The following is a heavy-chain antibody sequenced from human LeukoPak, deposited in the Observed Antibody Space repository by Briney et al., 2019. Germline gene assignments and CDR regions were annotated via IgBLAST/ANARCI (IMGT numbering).Heavy chain of an antibody. CDR2: IKQDGSEK. CDR3: ARDDCSSISCYHNWFDP. CDR1: GFTFSNAW. V-gene: IGHV3-7*01. J-gene: IGHJ5*02. D-gene: IGHD2-2*01. Sequence: GGSLRLSYAASGFTFSNAWMSWVRQAPGKGLEWVANIKQDGSEKYYVDSVKGRFTISRDNAKNSLYLQMNSLRAEDTAVYYCARDDCSSISCYHNWFDPWGQGTLVTVSS.